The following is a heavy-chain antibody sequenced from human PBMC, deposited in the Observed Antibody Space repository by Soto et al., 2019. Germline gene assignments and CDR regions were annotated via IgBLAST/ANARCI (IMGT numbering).Heavy chain of an antibody. CDR1: GDSVSSNSAG. CDR3: TTPPPSAAIDY. J-gene: IGHJ4*02. Sequence: SQTLSLTCAITGDSVSSNSAGWSWVRQSPSRGLEWLGRTYYRSKWYYEYAVSVRGRITINPDTSKNQFSLKLTSVTAADTAVYYCTTPPPSAAIDYWGQGTLVTVSS. V-gene: IGHV6-1*01. CDR2: TYYRSKWYY. D-gene: IGHD1-1*01.